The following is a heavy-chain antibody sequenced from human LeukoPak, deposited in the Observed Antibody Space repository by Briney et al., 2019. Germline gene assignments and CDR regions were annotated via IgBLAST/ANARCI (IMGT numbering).Heavy chain of an antibody. Sequence: SETLFLTCTVSGGSISSYYWSWIRQPPGKGLEWIGYIYYSGSTNYNPSLKSRVTISVDTSKNQFSLKLSSVTAADTAVYYCARARRYGDPYFDYWGQGTLVTVSS. J-gene: IGHJ4*02. CDR2: IYYSGST. CDR3: ARARRYGDPYFDY. V-gene: IGHV4-59*01. CDR1: GGSISSYY. D-gene: IGHD4-17*01.